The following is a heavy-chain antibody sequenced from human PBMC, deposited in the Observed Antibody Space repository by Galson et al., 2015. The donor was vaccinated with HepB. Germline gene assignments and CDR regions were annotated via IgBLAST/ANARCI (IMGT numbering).Heavy chain of an antibody. J-gene: IGHJ4*02. Sequence: SETLSLTCTVSGGSISSRNNYWGWIRQPPGKGLEWIGSISYSGSTYYNPSLKSRVTISVHTSKNQFSLMLTSVTAADMAVYYCARHYGGSPFEYWGQGVLVTVSA. CDR2: ISYSGST. CDR3: ARHYGGSPFEY. V-gene: IGHV4-39*01. CDR1: GGSISSRNNY. D-gene: IGHD1-26*01.